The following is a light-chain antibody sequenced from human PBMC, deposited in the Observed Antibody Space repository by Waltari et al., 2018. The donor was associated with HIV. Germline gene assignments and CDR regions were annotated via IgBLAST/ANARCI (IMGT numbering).Light chain of an antibody. Sequence: SYELTQPPSVSVSPGQTASITSSGDKLGDNYACWYQQKPGPSPVMVHYQDGKRPSGIPERFSGSNSGNTATLTISGAQAMDEADYYCQAWDSSTYVFGTGTKVTVL. CDR2: QDG. CDR3: QAWDSSTYV. CDR1: KLGDNY. J-gene: IGLJ1*01. V-gene: IGLV3-1*01.